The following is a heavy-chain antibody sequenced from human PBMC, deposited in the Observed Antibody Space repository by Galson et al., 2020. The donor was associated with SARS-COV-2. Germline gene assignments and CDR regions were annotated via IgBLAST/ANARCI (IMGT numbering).Heavy chain of an antibody. V-gene: IGHV5-10-1*01. D-gene: IGHD2-8*01. J-gene: IGHJ5*02. CDR3: ARLRVSAFVSSWPDP. CDR1: GLSFSGYGNW. CDR2: IDPGDSYT. Sequence: GESLKISCQGSGLSFSGYGNWISWVRQMPGKGLEWMGRIDPGDSYTNYSPSFQGHVTISVDKSTSTAYLQWSSLKASDTAIYYCARLRVSAFVSSWPDPWGQGTLVTVSS.